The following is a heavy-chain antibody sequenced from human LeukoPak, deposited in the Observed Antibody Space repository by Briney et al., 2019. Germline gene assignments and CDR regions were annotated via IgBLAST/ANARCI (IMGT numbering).Heavy chain of an antibody. V-gene: IGHV5-10-1*01. CDR1: GYSFTSYW. J-gene: IGHJ4*02. Sequence: HGESLRISCKGHGYSFTSYWIIWVRQMPGKGLEWMGRIDPSDSYTNYSPSLQGHVSISADKSISAAYLQWSNLKASDTAMYYCARARGDHYSFDYWGQGTLVTVSS. D-gene: IGHD3-10*01. CDR2: IDPSDSYT. CDR3: ARARGDHYSFDY.